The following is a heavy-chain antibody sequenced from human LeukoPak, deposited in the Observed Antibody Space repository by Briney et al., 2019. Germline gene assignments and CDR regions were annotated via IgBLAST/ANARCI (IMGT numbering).Heavy chain of an antibody. CDR2: LNSDGSST. V-gene: IGHV3-74*01. D-gene: IGHD4-17*01. CDR3: ASYRDRGY. CDR1: GFTFSSYW. J-gene: IGHJ4*02. Sequence: PGRSLRLSCAASGFTFSSYWMHWVRQAPGKGLVWVSRLNSDGSSTDYADSVKGRFTISRDNAKNTLYLQMNSLRAEDTAVYYCASYRDRGYWGQGTLVTVSS.